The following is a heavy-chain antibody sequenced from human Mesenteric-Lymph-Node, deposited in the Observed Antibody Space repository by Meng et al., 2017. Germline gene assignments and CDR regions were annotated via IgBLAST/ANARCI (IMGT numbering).Heavy chain of an antibody. V-gene: IGHV4-30-4*01. CDR1: GGSMSSGNYY. D-gene: IGHD2-21*01. CDR2: IHNSGSA. J-gene: IGHJ4*02. CDR3: ASFDHIPRRNYFDY. Sequence: VHLPGPGPGLVEPSQTLSLPCPASGGSMSSGNYYWSWIRPPPGKGLEWIGYIHNSGSAYYNPSLKSRVSISVDTSKNQFSLNLNSMTAADTAVYYCASFDHIPRRNYFDYWGQGTLVTVSS.